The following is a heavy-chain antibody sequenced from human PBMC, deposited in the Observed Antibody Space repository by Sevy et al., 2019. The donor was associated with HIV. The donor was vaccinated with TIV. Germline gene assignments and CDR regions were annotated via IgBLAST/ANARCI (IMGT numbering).Heavy chain of an antibody. CDR1: GYTFTSYY. CDR3: ARDKTYYYDSSGYSPDAFDI. J-gene: IGHJ3*02. CDR2: INPSGGST. Sequence: ASVKVSCKASGYTFTSYYMHWVRQAPGQGLEWMGIINPSGGSTSYAQKFQGRVTMTGDTSTSTVYMELSSLRSEDTAVYYCARDKTYYYDSSGYSPDAFDIWGQGTMVTVSS. V-gene: IGHV1-46*01. D-gene: IGHD3-22*01.